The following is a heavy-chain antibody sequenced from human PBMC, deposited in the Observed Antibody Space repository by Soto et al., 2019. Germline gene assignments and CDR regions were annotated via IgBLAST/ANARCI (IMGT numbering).Heavy chain of an antibody. CDR1: GFTFSGYA. CDR3: ASEGYYYDSSVRAPIDY. Sequence: GGSLRLCFAASGFTFSGYAMHWVRQAPGKWLEWVAVISYDGNNKYYAYSVKGRLTISRDNSKNTLYLQMNSLRAEDTAVYYCASEGYYYDSSVRAPIDYWGQGTLVTVSS. CDR2: ISYDGNNK. J-gene: IGHJ4*02. D-gene: IGHD3-22*01. V-gene: IGHV3-30-3*01.